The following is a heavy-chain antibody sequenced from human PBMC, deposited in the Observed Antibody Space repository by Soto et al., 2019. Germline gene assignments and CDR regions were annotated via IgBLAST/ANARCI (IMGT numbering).Heavy chain of an antibody. Sequence: SETLSLTCTVSGGSISSYYWSCIRPPPGKGLEWIGYIYYSGSTNYNPSLKSRVTISVDTSKNQFSLKLSSVTAADTAVYYCARGERRGYSYGPGVYWGQGTQVTVSS. V-gene: IGHV4-59*01. J-gene: IGHJ4*02. D-gene: IGHD5-18*01. CDR1: GGSISSYY. CDR2: IYYSGST. CDR3: ARGERRGYSYGPGVY.